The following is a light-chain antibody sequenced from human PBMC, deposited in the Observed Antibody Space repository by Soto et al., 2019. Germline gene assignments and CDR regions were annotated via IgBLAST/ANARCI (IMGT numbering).Light chain of an antibody. CDR3: SSYAGNNYLL. J-gene: IGLJ2*01. CDR1: SSDVGGYNF. CDR2: EVS. V-gene: IGLV2-8*01. Sequence: QSALTQSPSASGSPGQSVTISCTGTSSDVGGYNFVSWYQQHPGRAPKLMIYEVSKRLSGVPDRFSGSKSVNTASLTVSGLQAEDEADYYCSSYAGNNYLLFGGGTKVTVL.